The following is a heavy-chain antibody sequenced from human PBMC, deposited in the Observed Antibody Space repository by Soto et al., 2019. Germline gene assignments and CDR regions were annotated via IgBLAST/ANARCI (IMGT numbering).Heavy chain of an antibody. CDR3: ARGRRGYYGSGSYYFDY. CDR2: INHSGST. CDR1: GGSFSGYY. J-gene: IGHJ4*02. D-gene: IGHD3-10*01. Sequence: QVQLQQWGAGLLKPSETLSLTCAVYGGSFSGYYWSWIRQPPGKGLEWIGEINHSGSTNYNPSLKSRVTISVDTSKNQFSLKLSSVTAADTAVYYCARGRRGYYGSGSYYFDYWGQGTPVTVSS. V-gene: IGHV4-34*01.